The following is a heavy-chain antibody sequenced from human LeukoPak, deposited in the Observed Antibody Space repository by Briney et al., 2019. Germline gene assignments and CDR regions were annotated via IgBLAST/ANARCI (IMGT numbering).Heavy chain of an antibody. CDR2: IYYSGST. J-gene: IGHJ5*01. V-gene: IGHV4-59*08. CDR1: GGSVSSYY. D-gene: IGHD2-2*01. CDR3: ASSPRLTTSWFLFDS. Sequence: SETLSLTCTVSGGSVSSYYWSWIRQPPGKGLEWIGYIYYSGSTNYNPSLKSRVTISVDTSKNQFSLKLSSVTAADTAVYYCASSPRLTTSWFLFDSWGHGTLVTVSS.